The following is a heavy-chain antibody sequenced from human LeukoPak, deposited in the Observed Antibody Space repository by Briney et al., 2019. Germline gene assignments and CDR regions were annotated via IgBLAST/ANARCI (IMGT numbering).Heavy chain of an antibody. CDR2: IWSDGTNR. CDR3: VRDAQSGFDYSNSLQY. D-gene: IGHD4-11*01. CDR1: AFIFNHYA. J-gene: IGHJ4*02. Sequence: PGTSLRLSCEASAFIFNHYALHWVRHAPHKGLEWVAVIWSDGTNRYYAAYVKGRFSMFRDDSQKRVFLQMNSLRAEDPAVYYCVRDAQSGFDYSNSLQYWGQGALVTVSS. V-gene: IGHV3-33*01.